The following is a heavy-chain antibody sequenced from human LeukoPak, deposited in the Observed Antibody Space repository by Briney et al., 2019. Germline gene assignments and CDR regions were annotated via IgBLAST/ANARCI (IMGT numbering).Heavy chain of an antibody. V-gene: IGHV3-23*01. CDR3: ARDLSSWTFSGFDI. D-gene: IGHD6-13*01. J-gene: IGHJ3*02. CDR1: GFTFSSYA. Sequence: GRSLRLSCAASGFTFSSYAMSWVRQAPGKGLEWVSAISGSGGSTYYADSVKGQFTISRDNSKNTLYLQMNSLRAEDTAVYYCARDLSSWTFSGFDIWGQGTMVTVSS. CDR2: ISGSGGST.